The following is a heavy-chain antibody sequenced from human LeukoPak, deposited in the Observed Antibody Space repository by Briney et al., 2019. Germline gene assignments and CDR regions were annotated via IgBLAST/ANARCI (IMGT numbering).Heavy chain of an antibody. CDR2: IWYDGSNK. CDR3: ARDQGCSSTNCYSLFFHY. Sequence: GGSLRLSCAASGFTFSTYGMHRVRQAPGKGLEWVALIWYDGSNKYYADSVKGRFTISRDNSMNTLYLQMNSLRAEDTAVYYCARDQGCSSTNCYSLFFHYWGQGTLVTVSS. V-gene: IGHV3-33*01. D-gene: IGHD2-2*01. CDR1: GFTFSTYG. J-gene: IGHJ4*02.